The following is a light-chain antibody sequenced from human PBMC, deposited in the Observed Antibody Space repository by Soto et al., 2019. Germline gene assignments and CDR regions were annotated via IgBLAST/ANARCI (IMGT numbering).Light chain of an antibody. Sequence: QSVLTQPPSVSGATGQGVTISCTGSSSNIGAGYDVHWYQHLPGTAPKLLIYGNTKRPSGVPDRFSGSKSVTSASLAITGLQADDEADYSCQSFDSSLRAVVFGGGTKLTVL. CDR2: GNT. J-gene: IGLJ2*01. CDR1: SSNIGAGYD. V-gene: IGLV1-40*01. CDR3: QSFDSSLRAVV.